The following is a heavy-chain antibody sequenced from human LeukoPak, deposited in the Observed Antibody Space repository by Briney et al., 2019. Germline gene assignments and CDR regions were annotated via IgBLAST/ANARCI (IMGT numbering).Heavy chain of an antibody. CDR1: GDSISSSY. V-gene: IGHV4-59*12. Sequence: SESLSLTCTVSGDSISSSYWSWIRQPPNKGLEWIGYIYYSGGTKYNPSLKSRVTISLDTSKSQFSLTLTSVTAADTALYYCARSSHMTVNGRFDPWGQGTLVTVSS. CDR2: IYYSGGT. CDR3: ARSSHMTVNGRFDP. J-gene: IGHJ5*02.